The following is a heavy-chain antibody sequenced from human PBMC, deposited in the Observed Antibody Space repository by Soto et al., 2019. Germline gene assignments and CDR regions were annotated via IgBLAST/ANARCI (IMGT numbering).Heavy chain of an antibody. CDR2: INHSGST. CDR3: ASGDAVQAAISYYYGMDV. CDR1: GGSFSGYY. J-gene: IGHJ6*02. D-gene: IGHD2-2*01. V-gene: IGHV4-34*01. Sequence: SETLSLTCAVYGGSFSGYYWSWIRQPPGKGLEWIGEINHSGSTNYNPSLKSRVTISVDTSKNQFSLKLSSVTAADTAVYYCASGDAVQAAISYYYGMDVWGQGTTVTVSS.